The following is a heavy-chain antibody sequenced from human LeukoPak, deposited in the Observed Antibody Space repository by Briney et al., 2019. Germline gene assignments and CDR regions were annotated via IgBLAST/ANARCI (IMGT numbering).Heavy chain of an antibody. CDR3: AKDFHRLGEFDAFDI. D-gene: IGHD3-16*01. Sequence: GGSLRLSCAASGFTFTNYGMHWVRQAIGKGLEWVSGIGTAGDTYYPGSVKGRFTISRENAKNSMYLQMNSLRAEGTASYYCAKDFHRLGEFDAFDIWGQGTMVTVSS. V-gene: IGHV3-13*01. CDR1: GFTFTNYG. J-gene: IGHJ3*02. CDR2: IGTAGDT.